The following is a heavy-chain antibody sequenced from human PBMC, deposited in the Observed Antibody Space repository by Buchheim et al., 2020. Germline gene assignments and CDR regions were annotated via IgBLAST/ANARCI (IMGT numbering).Heavy chain of an antibody. J-gene: IGHJ6*01. CDR2: IYYSGST. V-gene: IGHV4-39*01. CDR3: ARRYCSGGSCYRYYYYGMDV. D-gene: IGHD2-15*01. Sequence: QLQLQESGPGLVKPSETLSLTCTVSGGSISSSSYYWGWIRQPPGKGLEWIGSIYYSGSTYYNPSLKSRVTISVDTSTNQVSLKLSSVTAADTAVYYCARRYCSGGSCYRYYYYGMDVWGQGTT. CDR1: GGSISSSSYY.